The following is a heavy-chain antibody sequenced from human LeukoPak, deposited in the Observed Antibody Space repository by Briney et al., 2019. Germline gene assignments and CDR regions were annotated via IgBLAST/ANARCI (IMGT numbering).Heavy chain of an antibody. CDR2: ISYDGSNK. Sequence: GGSLRLSCAASGFTFSSYAMHWVRQAPGKGLEWVAVISYDGSNKYYADSVKGRFTISRDNSKNTLYLQMNSLRAEDTAVYYCARRRSYGNWFDPWGQGTLVTVSS. D-gene: IGHD3-16*01. CDR3: ARRRSYGNWFDP. J-gene: IGHJ5*02. CDR1: GFTFSSYA. V-gene: IGHV3-30*04.